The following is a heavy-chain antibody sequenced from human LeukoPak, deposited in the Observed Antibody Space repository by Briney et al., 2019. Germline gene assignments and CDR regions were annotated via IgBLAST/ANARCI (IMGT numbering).Heavy chain of an antibody. CDR3: AVDWYDSSGYGTFDY. Sequence: PGGSLRLSCAASGFTFSGYSMTWVRQAPGKGLEWVSLITSNGGNTYYADSVKGRFTISRDNSKNTLYLQMNSLRAEDTAVYYCAVDWYDSSGYGTFDYWGQGTLVTVSS. V-gene: IGHV3-23*01. J-gene: IGHJ4*02. CDR1: GFTFSGYS. CDR2: ITSNGGNT. D-gene: IGHD3-22*01.